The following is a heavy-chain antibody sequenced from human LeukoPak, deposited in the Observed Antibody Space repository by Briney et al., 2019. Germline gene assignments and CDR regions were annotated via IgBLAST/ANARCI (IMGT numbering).Heavy chain of an antibody. V-gene: IGHV3-9*01. D-gene: IGHD4-23*01. CDR2: ISWNSGSI. J-gene: IGHJ4*02. Sequence: GRSLRLSCAASGFTFDGYAMHWVRQAPGKGLEWVSGISWNSGSIGYADSVKGRFTISRDNAKNSLYLQMNSLRAEDTALYYCAKEATVVTPAPFDYWGQGTLVTVSS. CDR1: GFTFDGYA. CDR3: AKEATVVTPAPFDY.